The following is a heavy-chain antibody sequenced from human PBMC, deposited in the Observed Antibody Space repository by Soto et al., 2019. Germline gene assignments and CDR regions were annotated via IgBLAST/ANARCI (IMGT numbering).Heavy chain of an antibody. CDR2: IIPIFGTA. V-gene: IGHV1-69*13. CDR3: ARDGTLSYDSSGYFDY. D-gene: IGHD3-22*01. J-gene: IGHJ4*02. CDR1: GGTFSSYA. Sequence: SVKVSCKASGGTFSSYAISWVRQAPGQGLEWMGGIIPIFGTANYARKFQGRVTITADESTSTAYMELSSLRSEDTAVYYCARDGTLSYDSSGYFDYWGQGTLVTVSS.